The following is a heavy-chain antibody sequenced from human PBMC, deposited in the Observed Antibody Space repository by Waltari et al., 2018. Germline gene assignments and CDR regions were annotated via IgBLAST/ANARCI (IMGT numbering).Heavy chain of an antibody. J-gene: IGHJ5*02. D-gene: IGHD6-13*01. CDR2: INHSGST. CDR1: GGSFSGYY. V-gene: IGHV4-34*01. CDR3: ARLGRGYDSPGIAALDP. Sequence: QVQLQQWGAGLLKPSETLSLTCAVYGGSFSGYYWSWIRQPPGKGLEWIGEINHSGSTNYNPSLKSRVTISVDTSKNQFSLKLSSVTAADTAVYYCARLGRGYDSPGIAALDPWGQGTLVTVSS.